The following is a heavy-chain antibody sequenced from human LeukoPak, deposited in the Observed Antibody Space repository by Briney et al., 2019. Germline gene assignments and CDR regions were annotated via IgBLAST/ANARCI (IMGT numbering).Heavy chain of an antibody. Sequence: GGSLRLSCAASGFTVSSNYMNWVRQAPGKGLEWVSMIYSGGNTFYTDSVKGRFIISRDNSKNTLDLQMNSLRAEDTAVYYCARVGYGSSSGIWNYWGQGTLVTVSS. V-gene: IGHV3-66*01. CDR1: GFTVSSNY. J-gene: IGHJ4*02. CDR2: IYSGGNT. D-gene: IGHD6-6*01. CDR3: ARVGYGSSSGIWNY.